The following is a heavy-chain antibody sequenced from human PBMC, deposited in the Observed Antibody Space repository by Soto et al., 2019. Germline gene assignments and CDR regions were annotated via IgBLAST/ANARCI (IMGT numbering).Heavy chain of an antibody. CDR3: AKDIRPGSIAVAGTTFQH. D-gene: IGHD6-19*01. CDR2: ISWDGGST. Sequence: EVQLVESGGVVVQPGGSLRLSCAASGFTFDDYTMHWVRQAPGKGLEWVSLISWDGGSTYYADSVKGRFIISRDNSKDSLYLQMNSLRTEDTALYYCAKDIRPGSIAVAGTTFQHWGQGTLVTVSS. J-gene: IGHJ1*01. CDR1: GFTFDDYT. V-gene: IGHV3-43*01.